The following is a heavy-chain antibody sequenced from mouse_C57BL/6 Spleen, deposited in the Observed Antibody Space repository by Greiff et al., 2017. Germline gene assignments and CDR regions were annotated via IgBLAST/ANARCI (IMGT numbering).Heavy chain of an antibody. CDR2: IWSGGST. D-gene: IGHD2-4*01. CDR3: ARKKGDYHYYAMDY. J-gene: IGHJ4*01. Sequence: QVHVKQSGPGLVQHSQSLSITCTVSGFSLTSYGVHWVRQSPGKGLEWLGVIWSGGSTDYNAAFISRLSISKDNSKSQVFFKMNSLQADDTAIYYCARKKGDYHYYAMDYWGQGTSVTVSS. V-gene: IGHV2-2*01. CDR1: GFSLTSYG.